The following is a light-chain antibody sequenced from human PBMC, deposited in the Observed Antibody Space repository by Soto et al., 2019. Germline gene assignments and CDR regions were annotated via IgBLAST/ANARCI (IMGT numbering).Light chain of an antibody. CDR1: SSDVGGYNY. CDR3: NSYTKSSTLHWV. CDR2: EVS. J-gene: IGLJ3*02. Sequence: QPASVSGSPGQSITISCIGTSSDVGGYNYVSWYQQHPGKAPKLMIYEVSNRPSGVSNRFSGSKSGNTASLTISGLQAEDEADYYCNSYTKSSTLHWVFGGGTKVTVL. V-gene: IGLV2-14*01.